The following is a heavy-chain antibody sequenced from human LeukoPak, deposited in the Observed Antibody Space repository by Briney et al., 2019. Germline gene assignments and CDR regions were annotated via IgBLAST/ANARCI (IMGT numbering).Heavy chain of an antibody. CDR3: ARXFEXWFXP. CDR1: GYTFTGYY. J-gene: IGHJ5*02. CDR2: INPNSGGT. D-gene: IGHD3-9*01. V-gene: IGHV1-2*02. Sequence: KVXXXAXGYTFTGYYMHWVRQAPGQGLEWMGWINPNSGGTNYAQKFQGRVTMTRDTSISTAYMELSRLRSDDTAVYYCARXFEXWFXPWGQGTLXTVSS.